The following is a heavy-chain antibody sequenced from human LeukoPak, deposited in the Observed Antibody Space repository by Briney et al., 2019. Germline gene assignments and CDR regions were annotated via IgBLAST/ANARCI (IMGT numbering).Heavy chain of an antibody. CDR1: GFIFSPYW. CDR3: ARVRTEWYIDL. CDR2: MKEDGGEK. D-gene: IGHD2-8*02. J-gene: IGHJ2*01. V-gene: IGHV3-7*01. Sequence: PGGSLRLSCAASGFIFSPYWVTWVRQAPGMGLEWVANMKEDGGEKFYVDSVRGRFTISRDNAKSSLYLQMNSLRVEDTGVYYCARVRTEWYIDLWGRGTLVTAST.